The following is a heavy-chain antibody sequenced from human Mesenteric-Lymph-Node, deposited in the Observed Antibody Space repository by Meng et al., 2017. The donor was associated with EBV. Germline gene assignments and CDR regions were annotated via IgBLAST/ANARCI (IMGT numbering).Heavy chain of an antibody. V-gene: IGHV4-30-4*01. D-gene: IGHD2-2*01. CDR3: ARVVPVPMNNYIDS. J-gene: IGHJ4*02. CDR1: HGPLSVGGYY. CDR2: IHYSGST. Sequence: ELGPTVVEHYQPRAPTSSSLHGPLSVGGYYWSWFRQPPVKRLQWIGYIHYSGSTYYNPSLKSRVTISVDTSQTQFSLNLNSVTAADTAVYFCARVVPVPMNNYIDSWGQGALVTVFS.